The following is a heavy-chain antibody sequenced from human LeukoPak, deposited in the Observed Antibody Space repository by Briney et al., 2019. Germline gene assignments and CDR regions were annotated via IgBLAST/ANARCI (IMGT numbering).Heavy chain of an antibody. CDR2: IRYDGSNK. J-gene: IGHJ4*02. D-gene: IGHD1-26*01. CDR1: GFTVSSNY. CDR3: AKAPPDSGSSHYFDY. V-gene: IGHV3-30*02. Sequence: PGGSLRLSCAASGFTVSSNYMSWVRQAPGKGLEWVAFIRYDGSNKYYADSVKGRFTISRDNSKNTLYLQMNSLRAEDTAVYYCAKAPPDSGSSHYFDYWGQGTLVTVSS.